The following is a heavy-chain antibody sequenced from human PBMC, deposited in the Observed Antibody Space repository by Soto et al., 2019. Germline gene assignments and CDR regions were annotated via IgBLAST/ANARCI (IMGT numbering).Heavy chain of an antibody. V-gene: IGHV3-30-3*02. D-gene: IGHD6-25*01. CDR2: ISYDGSNK. Sequence: PSKGLEWVAVISYDGSNKYYADSVKGRFTISRDNSKNTLYLQMNSLRAEDTAVYYCAKSAGRLNMAAQRDLDFWGQGTFVSLSS. J-gene: IGHJ4*02. CDR3: AKSAGRLNMAAQRDLDF.